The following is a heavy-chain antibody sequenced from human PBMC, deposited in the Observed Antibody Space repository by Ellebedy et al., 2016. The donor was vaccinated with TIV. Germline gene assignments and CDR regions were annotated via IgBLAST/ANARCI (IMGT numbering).Heavy chain of an antibody. CDR3: ARGGWGIAARADNWFDP. CDR1: GYTFISYY. D-gene: IGHD6-6*01. J-gene: IGHJ5*02. Sequence: ASVKVSXXASGYTFISYYMHWVRQAPGQGLEWMGMIDPSGGSTNYAQKFQGRVTMTRDTSTSTVYMELSRLRSDDTAVYYCARGGWGIAARADNWFDPWGQGTLVTVSS. CDR2: IDPSGGST. V-gene: IGHV1-46*01.